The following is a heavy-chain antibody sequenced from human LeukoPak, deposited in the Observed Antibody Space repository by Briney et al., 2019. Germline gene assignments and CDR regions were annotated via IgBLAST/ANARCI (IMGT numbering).Heavy chain of an antibody. CDR1: GYSFTSYW. Sequence: GESLTISCQGSGYSFTSYWIGWVRQMPGKGLEWMGILYLGESDNRYSPSFQGQVTISADKSISTAYLQWSSLKASDTAMYYCARHTYYYDSSGLAYYYYMDVWGKGTTVTVSS. D-gene: IGHD3-22*01. CDR2: LYLGESDN. CDR3: ARHTYYYDSSGLAYYYYMDV. V-gene: IGHV5-51*01. J-gene: IGHJ6*03.